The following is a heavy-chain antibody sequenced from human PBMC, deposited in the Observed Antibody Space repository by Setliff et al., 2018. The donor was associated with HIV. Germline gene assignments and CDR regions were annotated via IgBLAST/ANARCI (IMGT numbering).Heavy chain of an antibody. CDR2: INTYTGNT. CDR1: GYTFTSYG. D-gene: IGHD3-22*01. J-gene: IGHJ4*02. V-gene: IGHV7-4-1*02. Sequence: ASVKVSCKASGYTFTSYGMSWVRQAPGQGLEWMGWINTYTGNTTYAQDFTGRLVFSLDTSVSTAYLQISSLKAEDIAVYYCARDGYYYDSSGHLAYYFDYWGQGTLVTVSS. CDR3: ARDGYYYDSSGHLAYYFDY.